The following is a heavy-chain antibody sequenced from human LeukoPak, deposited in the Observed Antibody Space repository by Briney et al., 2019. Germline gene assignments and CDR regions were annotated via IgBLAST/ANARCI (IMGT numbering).Heavy chain of an antibody. D-gene: IGHD3-10*01. J-gene: IGHJ4*02. V-gene: IGHV4-61*01. CDR1: GGSVSSGSYY. Sequence: SETLSLTCTVSGGSVSSGSYYWSWIRQPPGKGLEWIGYIYYSGSTNYNPSLKSRVTISVDTSKNQFSLKLSSVTAADTAVYYCARDELWFGEGYFDYWGQETLVTVSS. CDR2: IYYSGST. CDR3: ARDELWFGEGYFDY.